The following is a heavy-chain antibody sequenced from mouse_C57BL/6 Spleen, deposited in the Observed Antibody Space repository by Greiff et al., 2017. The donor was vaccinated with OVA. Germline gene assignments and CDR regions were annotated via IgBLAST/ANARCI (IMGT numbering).Heavy chain of an antibody. CDR1: GFTFSSYA. D-gene: IGHD2-1*01. CDR3: ARDLLWPRGAMDY. CDR2: ISDGGSYT. Sequence: EVKLQESGGGLVKPGGSLTLSCAASGFTFSSYAMSWVRQTPEKRLEWVATISDGGSYTYYPDHVQGRFTISRDNAKNHLYLQMSHLKSEDTAMYYCARDLLWPRGAMDYWGQGTSVTVSS. V-gene: IGHV5-4*01. J-gene: IGHJ4*01.